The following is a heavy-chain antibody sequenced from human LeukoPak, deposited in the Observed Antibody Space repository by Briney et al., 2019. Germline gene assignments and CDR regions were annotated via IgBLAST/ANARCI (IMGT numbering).Heavy chain of an antibody. CDR2: ISSSGSTI. Sequence: PGGSLGLSCAASGFTFSSYEMNWVRQAPGKGLEWVSYISSSGSTIYYADSVKGRFTISRDNAKNSLYLQMNSLRAEDTAVYYCARGSRDYDYVWGSYRPFDYWGQGTLVTVSS. V-gene: IGHV3-48*03. D-gene: IGHD3-16*02. J-gene: IGHJ4*02. CDR1: GFTFSSYE. CDR3: ARGSRDYDYVWGSYRPFDY.